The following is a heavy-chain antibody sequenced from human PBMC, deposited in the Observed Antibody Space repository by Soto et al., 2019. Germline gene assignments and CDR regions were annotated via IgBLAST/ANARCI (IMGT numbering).Heavy chain of an antibody. CDR2: ISYDGSNK. CDR3: AKDRAIVVVTAIFDY. CDR1: GFTFSSYG. Sequence: QVQLVESGGGVVQPGRSLRLSCAASGFTFSSYGMHWVRQAPGKGLEWVAVISYDGSNKYYADSVKGRFTISRDNSKNTLYLQMTSLRAEDTAVYYCAKDRAIVVVTAIFDYWGQGTLVTVSS. J-gene: IGHJ4*02. D-gene: IGHD2-21*02. V-gene: IGHV3-30*18.